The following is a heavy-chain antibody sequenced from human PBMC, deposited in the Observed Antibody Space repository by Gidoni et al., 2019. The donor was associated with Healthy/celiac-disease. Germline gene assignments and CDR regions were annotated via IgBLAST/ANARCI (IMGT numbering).Heavy chain of an antibody. J-gene: IGHJ4*02. Sequence: QVQLVESGGGVVQPGRSLRLSCAAFGFTFSSDGMHWVRQAPGKGLEWVAVIWYDGSNKYYADSVKGRFTISRDNSKNTLYLQMNSLRAEDTAVYYCAREGEGYCSGGSCYYFDYWGQGTLVTVSS. CDR3: AREGEGYCSGGSCYYFDY. CDR1: GFTFSSDG. V-gene: IGHV3-33*01. CDR2: IWYDGSNK. D-gene: IGHD2-15*01.